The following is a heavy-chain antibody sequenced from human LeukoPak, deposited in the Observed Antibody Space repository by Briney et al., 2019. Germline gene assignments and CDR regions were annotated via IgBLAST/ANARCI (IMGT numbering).Heavy chain of an antibody. V-gene: IGHV4-59*01. Sequence: SETLSLTCTVSGGSISSYYWSWIRQPPGKGLEWIGYIYYSGSTNYNPSLKSRVTISVDTSKNQFSLKLSSVTAADTAVYYCARDVEMATMGFAFDYWGQGTLVTVSS. CDR2: IYYSGST. D-gene: IGHD5-24*01. CDR3: ARDVEMATMGFAFDY. CDR1: GGSISSYY. J-gene: IGHJ4*02.